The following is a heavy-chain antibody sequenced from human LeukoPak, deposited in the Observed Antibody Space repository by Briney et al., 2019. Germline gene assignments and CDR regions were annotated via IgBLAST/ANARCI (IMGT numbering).Heavy chain of an antibody. D-gene: IGHD3-22*01. CDR3: AKTYDSSGYWGFDY. V-gene: IGHV3-23*01. CDR2: ISGSGGST. J-gene: IGHJ4*02. Sequence: QPGGSLRLSCAASGFTFSSYAMSWVRQAPGKGLEWVSAISGSGGSTYYADSVKGRFTISRDNSKNTLYLQMNSLRAEDTAVDYCAKTYDSSGYWGFDYWGQGTLVTVSS. CDR1: GFTFSSYA.